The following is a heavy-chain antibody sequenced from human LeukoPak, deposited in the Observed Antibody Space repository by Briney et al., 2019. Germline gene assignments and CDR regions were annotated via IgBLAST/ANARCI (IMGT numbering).Heavy chain of an antibody. CDR3: ASLRGGAFDI. CDR1: GFTFSGYE. V-gene: IGHV3-48*03. Sequence: PGGSLRLSCAASGFTFSGYEMNWVRQAPGKGLEWVSYISSSGSTIYYADSVKGRFTISRDNAKNSLYLQMNSLRAEDTAVYYCASLRGGAFDIWGQGTMVTVSS. D-gene: IGHD3-16*01. CDR2: ISSSGSTI. J-gene: IGHJ3*02.